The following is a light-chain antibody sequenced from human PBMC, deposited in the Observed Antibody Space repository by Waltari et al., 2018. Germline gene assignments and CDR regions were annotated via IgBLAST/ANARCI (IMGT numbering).Light chain of an antibody. Sequence: QSALTQPASVARSTGHVITVACTGTNRDVGSYTLFSWYQQHPGKAPKPVIYEYTKRPSGVSNRFSGSKSGNTAYLTISGLQAEDEADYYCCSYAGTNTRVFGGGTKLTVL. CDR3: CSYAGTNTRV. CDR1: NRDVGSYTL. CDR2: EYT. V-gene: IGLV2-23*01. J-gene: IGLJ2*01.